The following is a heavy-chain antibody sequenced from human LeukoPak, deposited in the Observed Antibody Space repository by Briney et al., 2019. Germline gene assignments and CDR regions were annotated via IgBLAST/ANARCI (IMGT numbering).Heavy chain of an antibody. J-gene: IGHJ4*02. V-gene: IGHV1-2*02. Sequence: GASVKVSCKASGYTFTDYYMHWVRQAPGQGLEWMGWIDPNSGDTNYAQKFQGRVTMTRDTSISTAYMELSRLRSDDTAVYYCARDSWWGITMVRGVIIRGFDYWGQGTLVTVSS. CDR3: ARDSWWGITMVRGVIIRGFDY. CDR2: IDPNSGDT. CDR1: GYTFTDYY. D-gene: IGHD3-10*01.